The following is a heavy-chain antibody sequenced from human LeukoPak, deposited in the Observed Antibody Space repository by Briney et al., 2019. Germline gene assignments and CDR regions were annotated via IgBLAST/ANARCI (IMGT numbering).Heavy chain of an antibody. D-gene: IGHD5-18*01. CDR2: INPSGGST. CDR1: GYTFTSYY. Sequence: ASVKVSCKASGYTFTSYYMHWVRQAPGQGLEWMGIINPSGGSTSYAHNFQGRITMTSDTSTTTINLEPSNLSSEDTAVYYCASKPVDTAMGYYYTGMDVWGQGTTVTVSS. CDR3: ASKPVDTAMGYYYTGMDV. J-gene: IGHJ6*02. V-gene: IGHV1-46*03.